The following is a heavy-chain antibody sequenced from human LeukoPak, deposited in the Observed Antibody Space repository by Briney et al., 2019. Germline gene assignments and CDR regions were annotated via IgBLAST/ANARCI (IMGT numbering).Heavy chain of an antibody. CDR1: GGSISSGSYY. Sequence: SETLSLTCTVSGGSISSGSYYWSWIRQPAGKGLEWVGRIYTSGSTNYNPSLKSRVTISVDTSKNQFSLKLSSVTAADTAVYYCAREIAAAGDLGPTTFDYWGQGTLVTVSS. CDR3: AREIAAAGDLGPTTFDY. D-gene: IGHD6-13*01. CDR2: IYTSGST. J-gene: IGHJ4*02. V-gene: IGHV4-61*02.